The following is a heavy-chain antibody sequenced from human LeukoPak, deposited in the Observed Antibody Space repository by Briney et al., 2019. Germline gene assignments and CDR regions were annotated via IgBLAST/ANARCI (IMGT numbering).Heavy chain of an antibody. D-gene: IGHD3-22*01. CDR1: GFTFSNSP. J-gene: IGHJ4*02. CDR3: ARERGSSGFAGYFDY. CDR2: ISYDGTDT. Sequence: GGSLRLSCAASGFTFSNSPMHWVRQAPGKGLEWVAVISYDGTDTRHADSVKGRFTISRDNSKNTLHLQMDSLRTEDAAVYYCARERGSSGFAGYFDYWGQGTLVTVSS. V-gene: IGHV3-30*04.